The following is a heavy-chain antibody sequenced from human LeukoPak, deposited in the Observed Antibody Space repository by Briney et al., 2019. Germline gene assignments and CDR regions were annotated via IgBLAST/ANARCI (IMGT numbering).Heavy chain of an antibody. J-gene: IGHJ4*02. CDR3: GRQGYTASYYFFDY. D-gene: IGHD1-26*01. CDR2: IYTTGTT. CDR1: SGFIRSYY. V-gene: IGHV4-4*07. Sequence: SETLSHTCTVSSGFIRSYYWGWVRQPPGKGLEWIGRIYTTGTTQYNPSLKSRVTMSVDTSTNQFSLNLRSMTAADTAVYYCGRQGYTASYYFFDYWSQGTLVAVS.